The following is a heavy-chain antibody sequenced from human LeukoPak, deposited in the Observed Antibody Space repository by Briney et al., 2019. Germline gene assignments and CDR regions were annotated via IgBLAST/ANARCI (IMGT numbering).Heavy chain of an antibody. J-gene: IGHJ4*02. CDR3: AKRLEGELFIPRPYFDY. V-gene: IGHV3-23*01. CDR1: GFTFSSYA. Sequence: PGGSLRLSCAASGFTFSSYAMSWVRQAPGKGLEGVSAISGSGGSTYYADSVKGRFTISRDNSKNTLYLQMNSLRAEDTAVYYCAKRLEGELFIPRPYFDYWGQGTLVTVSS. D-gene: IGHD3-10*01. CDR2: ISGSGGST.